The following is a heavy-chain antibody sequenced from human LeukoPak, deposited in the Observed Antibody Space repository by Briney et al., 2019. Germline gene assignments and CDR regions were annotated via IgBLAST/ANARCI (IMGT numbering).Heavy chain of an antibody. Sequence: ASVKVSCKASGYAFTSNGMSWVRQAHGQGLEWMGWISGYNGKTNYAQKLQGRITMTTDTPTSTVYMELRSLRSDDTAVYYCAREDSGSSRVFDVWGQGTMVTVSS. V-gene: IGHV1-18*01. J-gene: IGHJ3*01. CDR3: AREDSGSSRVFDV. CDR2: ISGYNGKT. D-gene: IGHD1-26*01. CDR1: GYAFTSNG.